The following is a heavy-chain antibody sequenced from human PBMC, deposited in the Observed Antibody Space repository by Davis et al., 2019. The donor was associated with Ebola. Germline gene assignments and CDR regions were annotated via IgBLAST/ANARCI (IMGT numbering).Heavy chain of an antibody. V-gene: IGHV3-33*08. CDR1: GFTFSSYG. CDR2: MSYDGSIT. Sequence: GGSLRLSCAASGFTFSSYGMHWVRQAPGKGLEWVAFMSYDGSITYYADSVKGRFTISRDIAKNSLYLQMNSLRDEDTAVYYCARGSENWNYVDYWGQGTLVTVSS. CDR3: ARGSENWNYVDY. J-gene: IGHJ4*02. D-gene: IGHD1-1*01.